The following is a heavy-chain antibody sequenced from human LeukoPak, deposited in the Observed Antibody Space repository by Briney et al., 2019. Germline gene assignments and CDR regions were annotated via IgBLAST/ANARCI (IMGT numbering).Heavy chain of an antibody. Sequence: SETLTLTCAVYGGSFSGYYWSWIRQPPGKGLEWIGEINHSGSTNYNPSLKSRVTISVDTHENQFSLKLSSVTAAATAVYYCARSWVFDYWGQGTLVTVSS. CDR1: GGSFSGYY. V-gene: IGHV4-34*01. CDR2: INHSGST. J-gene: IGHJ4*02. CDR3: ARSWVFDY. D-gene: IGHD1-26*01.